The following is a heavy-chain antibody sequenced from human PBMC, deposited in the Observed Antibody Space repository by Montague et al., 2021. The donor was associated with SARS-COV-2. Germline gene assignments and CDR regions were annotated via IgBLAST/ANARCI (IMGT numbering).Heavy chain of an antibody. V-gene: IGHV4-59*01. D-gene: IGHD3-3*01. J-gene: IGHJ3*02. CDR3: ERVWGNTTFGVVIISAFDI. Sequence: KYNPSLESRVTILVNTSKNQFSLKRSSVTAADTAVYYCERVWGNTTFGVVIISAFDIWGQGPMVSFSS.